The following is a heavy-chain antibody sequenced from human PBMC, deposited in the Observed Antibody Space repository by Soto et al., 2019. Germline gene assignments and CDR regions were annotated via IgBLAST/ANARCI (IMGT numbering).Heavy chain of an antibody. D-gene: IGHD3-22*01. Sequence: PSETLSLTCAVYGGSFIGHSCTWIRQSPGKGLEWIGDINHSGRVNYSPSLKSRVTISLDTSKNQFSLTLSAVTAADTAMYYCSTRAYDTNGYYRFDPWGQGTLVTVSS. CDR2: INHSGRV. J-gene: IGHJ5*01. CDR3: STRAYDTNGYYRFDP. CDR1: GGSFIGHS. V-gene: IGHV4-34*01.